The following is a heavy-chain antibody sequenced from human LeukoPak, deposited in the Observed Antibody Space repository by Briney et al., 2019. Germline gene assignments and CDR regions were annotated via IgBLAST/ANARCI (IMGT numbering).Heavy chain of an antibody. CDR1: GFTFSTYG. Sequence: PGGSLRPSCAASGFTFSTYGMHWVRQAPGRGLEWVAVISYDGNTKYYADSVKGRFTISRDNSKNTLYLQMSSLRAEDTAVYYCARGPGDFDASDIWGQGTMVTVSS. J-gene: IGHJ3*02. V-gene: IGHV3-30*03. CDR2: ISYDGNTK. D-gene: IGHD1-14*01. CDR3: ARGPGDFDASDI.